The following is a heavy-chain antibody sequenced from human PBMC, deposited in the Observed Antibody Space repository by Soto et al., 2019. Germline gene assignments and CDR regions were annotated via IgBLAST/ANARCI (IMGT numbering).Heavy chain of an antibody. Sequence: LSLTCAVSGVAISSSNWWIWVRQPPGKGLEWIGEIYHSGSTNYNPSLKSRVTISVDKSKNQFSLKLSSVTAADTAVYYCARVPISSSWPPGYYYYGMDVWGQGTTVTVSS. CDR3: ARVPISSSWPPGYYYYGMDV. V-gene: IGHV4-4*02. J-gene: IGHJ6*02. CDR1: GVAISSSNW. D-gene: IGHD6-13*01. CDR2: IYHSGST.